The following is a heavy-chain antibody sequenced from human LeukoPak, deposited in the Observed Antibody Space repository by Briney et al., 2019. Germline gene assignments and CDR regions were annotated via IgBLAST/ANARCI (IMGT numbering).Heavy chain of an antibody. CDR3: TRESNYFGSGAPRYYFDY. J-gene: IGHJ4*02. CDR1: GFTFCVYA. V-gene: IGHV3-49*04. CDR2: IRSKVYGGTT. D-gene: IGHD3-10*01. Sequence: GGSLRLSCAASGFTFCVYAMSWVRQAPGKGLEWVGFIRSKVYGGTTENAASVKGRFTISRDDSKSIVYLHMNSLKTEDTAVYFCTRESNYFGSGAPRYYFDYWGQRTVLTVSS.